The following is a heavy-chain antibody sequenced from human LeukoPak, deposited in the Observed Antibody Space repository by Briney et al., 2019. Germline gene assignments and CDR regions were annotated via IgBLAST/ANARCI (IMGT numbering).Heavy chain of an antibody. J-gene: IGHJ5*02. D-gene: IGHD3-10*01. CDR3: ARSYYYGSGSQNWFDP. CDR2: TYYRSKWYN. V-gene: IGHV6-1*01. CDR1: GDSVSSNSAA. Sequence: SQTLSLTCAISGDSVSSNSAAWNWIRQSPSRGLEWLGRTYYRSKWYNDYAVSVESRVTISPDTSKNQFSLQLNSVTPEDTAVYYCARSYYYGSGSQNWFDPWGQGTLVTVSS.